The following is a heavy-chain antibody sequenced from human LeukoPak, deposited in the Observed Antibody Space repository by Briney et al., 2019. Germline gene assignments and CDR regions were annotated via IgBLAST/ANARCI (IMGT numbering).Heavy chain of an antibody. Sequence: GRSLRLSCAASGFTFSTYGMHWVRQAPGKGLEWVAVIWYDGSNKYYADSVKGRFTISRDNSKNTLYLQMNSLRAEDTAVYYCARDIERLDYWGQGTLVTVSS. D-gene: IGHD3-16*02. J-gene: IGHJ4*02. CDR2: IWYDGSNK. CDR1: GFTFSTYG. V-gene: IGHV3-33*01. CDR3: ARDIERLDY.